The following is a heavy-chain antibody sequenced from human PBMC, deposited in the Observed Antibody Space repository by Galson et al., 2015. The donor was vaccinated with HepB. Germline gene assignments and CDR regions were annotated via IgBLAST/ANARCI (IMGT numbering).Heavy chain of an antibody. CDR3: ARESPMGRGYCSSTSCPPRGMDV. Sequence: SVKVSCKASGYTFTSYYMHWVRQAPGQGLEWMGIINPSGGSTSYAQKFQGRVTMTRDTSTSTVYMELSSLRSEDTAVYYCARESPMGRGYCSSTSCPPRGMDVWGPGTTVAVSS. D-gene: IGHD2-2*01. CDR1: GYTFTSYY. J-gene: IGHJ6*02. V-gene: IGHV1-46*03. CDR2: INPSGGST.